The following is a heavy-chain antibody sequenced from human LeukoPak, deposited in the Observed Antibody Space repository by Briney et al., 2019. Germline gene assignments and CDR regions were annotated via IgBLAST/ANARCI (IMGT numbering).Heavy chain of an antibody. CDR2: ISGSGGST. V-gene: IGHV3-23*01. CDR1: GFTFSSYA. Sequence: GGSLRLSCAASGFTFSSYAMSWVRQAPGKGLEWVSAISGSGGSTYYADSVKGRFTISRDNSKNALYLRMNSLRAEDTAVYYCAPSSSWYTSMAEYFQHWGQGTLVTVSS. J-gene: IGHJ1*01. CDR3: APSSSWYTSMAEYFQH. D-gene: IGHD6-13*01.